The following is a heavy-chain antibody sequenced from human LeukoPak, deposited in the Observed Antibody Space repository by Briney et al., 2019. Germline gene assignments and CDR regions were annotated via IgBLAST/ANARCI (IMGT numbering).Heavy chain of an antibody. CDR2: ISSSSSTI. CDR1: GFTFSSYS. CDR3: AREGYYGSGSFFDY. D-gene: IGHD3-10*01. Sequence: GESLRLSCAASGFTFSSYSMNWVRQAPGKGLEWVSYISSSSSTIYYADSVKGRFTISRDNAKNSLYLQMNSLRAEDTAVYYCAREGYYGSGSFFDYWGQGTLVTVSS. V-gene: IGHV3-48*01. J-gene: IGHJ4*02.